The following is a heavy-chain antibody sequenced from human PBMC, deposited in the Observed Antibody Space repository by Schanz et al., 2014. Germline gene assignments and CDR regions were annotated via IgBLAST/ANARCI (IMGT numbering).Heavy chain of an antibody. CDR1: AGTFNNHT. Sequence: QVPLVQSAAEVKKPGSSVTVSCRASAGTFNNHTFHWVRQAPGQGLEWMGRIIPILGLANYAQNFQGRVTITADKSTTTASMALSSLRSDDTAVYYCARGGVYYGSGSPTSDYWGQGTLVTVSS. J-gene: IGHJ4*02. CDR3: ARGGVYYGSGSPTSDY. V-gene: IGHV1-69*02. D-gene: IGHD3-10*01. CDR2: IIPILGLA.